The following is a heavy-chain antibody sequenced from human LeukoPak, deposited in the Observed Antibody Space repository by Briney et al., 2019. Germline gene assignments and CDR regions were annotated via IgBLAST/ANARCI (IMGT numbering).Heavy chain of an antibody. D-gene: IGHD6-13*01. CDR2: INPNSGGT. CDR3: ARGQASSWGLGYYYYYMDV. V-gene: IGHV1-2*02. Sequence: ASVKVSCKASGYTFTGYYMHWVRQAPGQGLEWMGWINPNSGGTNYAQKFQGRVTMTRDTSISTAYMELSRLRSDDTAVYYCARGQASSWGLGYYYYYMDVWGKGTTVTVSS. J-gene: IGHJ6*03. CDR1: GYTFTGYY.